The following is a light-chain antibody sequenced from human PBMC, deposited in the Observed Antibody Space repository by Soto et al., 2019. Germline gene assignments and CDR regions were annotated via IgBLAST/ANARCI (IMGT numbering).Light chain of an antibody. CDR3: QQLSSYPLT. Sequence: ELTQSPGTLSLSPGDRATLSCRASQTVGNNYLAWYQQNPGQAPRLLIYDAASRATGIPDRFSGGGSGTDVTLTISRLEPEDFAVYYCQQLSSYPLTFGGGTKVDIK. J-gene: IGKJ4*01. CDR1: QTVGNNY. V-gene: IGKV3-20*01. CDR2: DAA.